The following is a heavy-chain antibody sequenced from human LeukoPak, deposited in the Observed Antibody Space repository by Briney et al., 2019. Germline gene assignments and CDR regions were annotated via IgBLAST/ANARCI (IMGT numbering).Heavy chain of an antibody. D-gene: IGHD2-15*01. Sequence: SETLSLTCTVSGGSISSCYWSWIRQPPGKGLEWIGYIYSSGSTNYNPSLKSRVTISVDTSKNQFSLKLTSVTAADTAVYYCARVGGYYPYYFGYWGQGTLVTVSS. CDR2: IYSSGST. CDR1: GGSISSCY. V-gene: IGHV4-59*01. CDR3: ARVGGYYPYYFGY. J-gene: IGHJ4*02.